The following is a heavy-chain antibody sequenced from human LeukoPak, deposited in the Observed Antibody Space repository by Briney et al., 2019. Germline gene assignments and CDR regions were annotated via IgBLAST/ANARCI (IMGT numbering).Heavy chain of an antibody. V-gene: IGHV1-69*04. CDR3: ARDTVLLWFGESEHYFDH. CDR1: GGTFSSYA. D-gene: IGHD3-10*01. J-gene: IGHJ4*02. Sequence: SVTVSCKASGGTFSSYAISWVRQAPGQGLEWMGRITPILGIANYAQKFQGRVTITADKSTSTAYMELSSLRSEDTAVYYCARDTVLLWFGESEHYFDHWGQGTLVTVSS. CDR2: ITPILGIA.